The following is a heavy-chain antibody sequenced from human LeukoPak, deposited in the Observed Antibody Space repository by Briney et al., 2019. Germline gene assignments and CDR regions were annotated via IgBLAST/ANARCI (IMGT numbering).Heavy chain of an antibody. Sequence: PGASLRLSCVASGFTLSNYAMSWVRQAPGKGPEWVSSISGSGGSTYQAENVKGRFTISRDNSKNTLYLQMNSLRDEDTAIYYCAAGYTTGWYVRYFDYWGQGTLVTVSS. CDR1: GFTLSNYA. CDR3: AAGYTTGWYVRYFDY. J-gene: IGHJ4*02. V-gene: IGHV3-23*01. D-gene: IGHD6-19*01. CDR2: ISGSGGST.